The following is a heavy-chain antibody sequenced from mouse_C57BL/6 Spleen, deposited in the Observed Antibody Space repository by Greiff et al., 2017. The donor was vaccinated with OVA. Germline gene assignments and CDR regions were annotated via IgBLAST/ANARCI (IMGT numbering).Heavy chain of an antibody. CDR1: GYAFSSYW. CDR3: ASSERITTDFGY. V-gene: IGHV1-80*01. J-gene: IGHJ2*01. D-gene: IGHD1-1*01. Sequence: VQLQQSGAELVKPGASVKISCKASGYAFSSYWMNWVTQRPGKGLEWIGQLSPGDGDTNYNGKFKGQATLTADKSSSTANTQLSSLTSEDSAVYFCASSERITTDFGYRGQGTTLTAAS. CDR2: LSPGDGDT.